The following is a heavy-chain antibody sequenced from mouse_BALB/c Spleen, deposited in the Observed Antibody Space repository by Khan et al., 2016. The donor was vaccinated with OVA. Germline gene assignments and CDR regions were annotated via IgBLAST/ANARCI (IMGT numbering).Heavy chain of an antibody. Sequence: QVQLKQSGAELVKPGASVKLSCKASGYIFTNYYMYWVKQRPGQGPEWIGGINPSNGGTHFNEKFKNKATLTVDKSSSSAFMQLSSLTSEDSAVYYCARTEYSSPFAYWGQGTLVTVSA. CDR1: GYIFTNYY. J-gene: IGHJ3*01. CDR2: INPSNGGT. CDR3: ARTEYSSPFAY. V-gene: IGHV1S81*02. D-gene: IGHD1-1*01.